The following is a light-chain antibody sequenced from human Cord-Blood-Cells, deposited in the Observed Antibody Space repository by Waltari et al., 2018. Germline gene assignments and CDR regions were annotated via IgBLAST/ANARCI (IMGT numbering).Light chain of an antibody. Sequence: DIVMTPCAASHSVSLGERATINCKSSQSVLYSSNTKTYLAWYQQKPGQPPKLLIYWASTRESGVPDRFSGSGSGTDFKRKRRSRKAEEGEGYECQQYYSTITFGQGTRLEIK. V-gene: IGKV4-1*01. CDR1: QSVLYSSNTKTY. CDR2: WAS. CDR3: QQYYSTIT. J-gene: IGKJ5*01.